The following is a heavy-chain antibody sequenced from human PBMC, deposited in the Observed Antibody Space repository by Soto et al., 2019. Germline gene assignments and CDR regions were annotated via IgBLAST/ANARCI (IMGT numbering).Heavy chain of an antibody. V-gene: IGHV3-49*03. D-gene: IGHD3-10*01. Sequence: EVQLVESGGGLEQPGQSLRLSCKTSGYSFEGYGVSWFRRAPGKGLEWVALIRSRSYGGAADYAASVIGRFTMSRDDPRSIAYLQMNSLKIEDTAVYYCTKIYGSGTYLPDFWGQGTLVTVSS. CDR1: GYSFEGYG. J-gene: IGHJ4*02. CDR3: TKIYGSGTYLPDF. CDR2: IRSRSYGGAA.